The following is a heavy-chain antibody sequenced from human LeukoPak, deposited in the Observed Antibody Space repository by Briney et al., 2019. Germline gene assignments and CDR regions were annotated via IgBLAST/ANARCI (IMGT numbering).Heavy chain of an antibody. CDR3: VKDNPLDY. Sequence: GGSLRLSCGASGFTFNSYGMLWVRQAPGKGLDWVAFIRYDGTSEYYADSVKGRFTISRDNSKNTLFLQMNSLRPEDTAVYYCVKDNPLDYWGQGTLVIVSS. CDR1: GFTFNSYG. V-gene: IGHV3-30*02. J-gene: IGHJ4*02. CDR2: IRYDGTSE. D-gene: IGHD1-14*01.